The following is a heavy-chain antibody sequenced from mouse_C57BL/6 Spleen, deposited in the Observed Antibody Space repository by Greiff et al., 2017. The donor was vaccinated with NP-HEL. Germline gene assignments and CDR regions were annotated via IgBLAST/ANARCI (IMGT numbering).Heavy chain of an antibody. CDR3: ARENGAQ. V-gene: IGHV1-82*01. CDR1: GYAFSSSW. CDR2: IYPGDGDT. Sequence: VQLQQSGPELVKPGASVKISCQASGYAFSSSWMNWVKPRPGKGLEWIGRIYPGDGDTNYNGKFKGKATLTADKSSSTAYMQLSSLTSEDSAVYFCARENGAQWGQGTTLTVSA. J-gene: IGHJ2*01.